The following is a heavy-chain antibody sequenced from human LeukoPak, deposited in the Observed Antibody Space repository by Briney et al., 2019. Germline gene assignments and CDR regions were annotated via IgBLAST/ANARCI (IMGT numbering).Heavy chain of an antibody. V-gene: IGHV1-2*02. CDR1: GYTFTGYY. CDR3: ARDRGCSSTSCYGYYYYGMDV. CDR2: INPNSGGT. Sequence: GASVKVSCKASGYTFTGYYMHWVRQAPGQGLEWMGWINPNSGGTNYAQKFQGRVTMTRDTSTSTVYMELSSLRSEDTAVYYCARDRGCSSTSCYGYYYYGMDVWGQGTTVTVSS. D-gene: IGHD2-2*01. J-gene: IGHJ6*02.